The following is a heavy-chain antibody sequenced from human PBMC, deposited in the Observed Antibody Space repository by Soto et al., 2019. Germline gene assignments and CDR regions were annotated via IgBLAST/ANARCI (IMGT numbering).Heavy chain of an antibody. Sequence: EVQLLESGGGLVQPGGSLRLSCAASGFTFSSYAMSWVRQAPGKGLEWVSAISGSGGSTYYADSVKGRFTISRDNSKNTLYLHMNSLRAEDTAVYYCSMRIGYSSGYYYWGQGTLVTVSS. V-gene: IGHV3-23*01. CDR1: GFTFSSYA. CDR2: ISGSGGST. D-gene: IGHD6-19*01. J-gene: IGHJ4*02. CDR3: SMRIGYSSGYYY.